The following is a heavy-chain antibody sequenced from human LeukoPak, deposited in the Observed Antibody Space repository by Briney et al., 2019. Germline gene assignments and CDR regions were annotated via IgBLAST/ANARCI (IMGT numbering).Heavy chain of an antibody. V-gene: IGHV3-7*01. D-gene: IGHD1-20*01. CDR3: ARDVYRRQAYYWNPHDAFDI. Sequence: GGSLRLSCAASGFTSSSYWMSWVRQAPGKGLEWVANIKQDGSEKYYVDSVKGRFTISRDNAKNSLYLQMNSLRAEDTAVYYCARDVYRRQAYYWNPHDAFDIWGQGTLATVSS. CDR2: IKQDGSEK. J-gene: IGHJ3*02. CDR1: GFTSSSYW.